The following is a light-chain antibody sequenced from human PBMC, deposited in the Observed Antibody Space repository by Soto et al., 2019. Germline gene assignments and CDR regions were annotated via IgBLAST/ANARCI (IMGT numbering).Light chain of an antibody. CDR2: EVN. CDR3: NSYTSSTTYV. CDR1: SSDVGGYNY. J-gene: IGLJ1*01. Sequence: ALTQPASVSGSPGQSITISCTGTSSDVGGYNYVSWYQQHPGKAPKLMIYEVNNRPSGVSNRFSGSKSGNTASLTISGLQAEDEADYYCNSYTSSTTYVFGTGTKVTVL. V-gene: IGLV2-14*01.